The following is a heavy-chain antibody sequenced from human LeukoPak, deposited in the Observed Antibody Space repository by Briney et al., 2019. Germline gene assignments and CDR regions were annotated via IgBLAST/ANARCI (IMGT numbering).Heavy chain of an antibody. J-gene: IGHJ4*02. CDR1: GYTFTGSGWY. Sequence: ASVKVSCTASGYTFTGSGWYLYWLRQAPGQGLECVGWIHPNNGATLYAQKFQGRVAMTTDTSISTAYMELSRLRPDDTAMYYCARDGPAQMVDFDYWGQGTLVTVSS. D-gene: IGHD3-10*01. CDR3: ARDGPAQMVDFDY. V-gene: IGHV1-2*02. CDR2: IHPNNGAT.